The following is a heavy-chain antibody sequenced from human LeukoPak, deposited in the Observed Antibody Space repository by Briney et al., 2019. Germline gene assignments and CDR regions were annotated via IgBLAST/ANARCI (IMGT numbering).Heavy chain of an antibody. V-gene: IGHV3-30*18. Sequence: GRSLRLSCAASGFTFSSYSMHWVRQAPGKGLEWVAVISYDGSNKYYADSVKGRFTIPRDNSKNTLYLQMNSLRAEDTAVYYCAKVSPPLWYSYGGYYFDYWGQGTLVTVSS. CDR1: GFTFSSYS. CDR3: AKVSPPLWYSYGGYYFDY. D-gene: IGHD5-18*01. J-gene: IGHJ4*02. CDR2: ISYDGSNK.